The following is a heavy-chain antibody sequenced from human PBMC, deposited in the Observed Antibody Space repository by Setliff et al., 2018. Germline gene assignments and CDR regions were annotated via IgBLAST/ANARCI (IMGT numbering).Heavy chain of an antibody. D-gene: IGHD3-10*01. CDR1: GLTVSNDF. Sequence: GGSLRLSCVVSGLTVSNDFMGWVRQAPGKGLEWVSVIYNIGETRYADSVKGRFTISRDKSKNTLYLHLSSRRVEDTATYYCARDRGGTNPWFDFWGQGTQVTVSA. CDR3: ARDRGGTNPWFDF. CDR2: IYNIGET. V-gene: IGHV3-53*01. J-gene: IGHJ5*01.